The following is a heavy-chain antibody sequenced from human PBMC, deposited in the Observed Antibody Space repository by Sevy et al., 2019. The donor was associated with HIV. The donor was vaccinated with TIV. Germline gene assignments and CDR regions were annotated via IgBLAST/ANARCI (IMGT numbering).Heavy chain of an antibody. V-gene: IGHV3-15*01. CDR2: IKSKTDGGTI. CDR3: STDPIIVLLVTDGMDV. D-gene: IGHD2-8*02. CDR1: GLTFSNAW. J-gene: IGHJ6*02. Sequence: GGSLRLSCAASGLTFSNAWMSWVRQAPGKGLEWVGGIKSKTDGGTIDYAAPVKGRFTISRDDSKNTVYLQMNSLKSEDTAVYYCSTDPIIVLLVTDGMDVWGQWTTVTVSS.